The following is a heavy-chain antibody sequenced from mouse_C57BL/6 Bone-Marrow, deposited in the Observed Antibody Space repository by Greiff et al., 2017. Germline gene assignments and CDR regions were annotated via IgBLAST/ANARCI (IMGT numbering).Heavy chain of an antibody. J-gene: IGHJ2*01. V-gene: IGHV1-72*01. CDR1: GYTFTSYW. D-gene: IGHD1-1*01. Sequence: QVQLQQSGAELVKPGASVTLSCKASGYTFTSYWLHWVKQRPGRGLEWLGRIDPNSGGPKYNEKFKSKATLTVDKPSSTAYMQLSLLTSEDSAVYYCARYYYGSLYCDYWGQGTTLTVSA. CDR3: ARYYYGSLYCDY. CDR2: IDPNSGGP.